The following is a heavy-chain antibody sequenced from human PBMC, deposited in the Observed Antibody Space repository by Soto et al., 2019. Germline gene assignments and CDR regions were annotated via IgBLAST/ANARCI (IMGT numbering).Heavy chain of an antibody. J-gene: IGHJ4*02. Sequence: EVQLVESGGGLVQPGGSLRLSCAASGFTFSDAWMTWVRQAPGKGLEWVGRIISKVDGGTSEYAAPVKGRFSISRDDSKNMLFLQMNSLKTEDTGVYYCTTDYYFGSGTGDYWGQGALVTVSS. CDR1: GFTFSDAW. CDR2: IISKVDGGTS. D-gene: IGHD3-10*01. V-gene: IGHV3-15*01. CDR3: TTDYYFGSGTGDY.